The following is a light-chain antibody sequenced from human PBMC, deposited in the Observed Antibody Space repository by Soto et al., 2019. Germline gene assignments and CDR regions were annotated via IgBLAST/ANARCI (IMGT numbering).Light chain of an antibody. CDR3: QQYGSSPRT. V-gene: IGKV3-20*01. Sequence: EIVMTQSPGTLSVSPGERATLSCRAGQGVTTNFAWYQQKSGQSPRLLIYDVSIRATGVPARFSGTGSETDFTLTISRLEPEDFAVYCCQQYGSSPRTFGQGTKVDIK. J-gene: IGKJ1*01. CDR1: QGVTTN. CDR2: DVS.